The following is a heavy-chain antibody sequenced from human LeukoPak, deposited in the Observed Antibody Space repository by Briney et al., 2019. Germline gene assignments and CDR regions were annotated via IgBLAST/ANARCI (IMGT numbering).Heavy chain of an antibody. CDR2: INAGNGNT. CDR3: ARGDSGSDGFDY. Sequence: ASVKVSCKASGYTFTSYAMHWVRQAPGQRLEWIGWINAGNGNTKYSQKFQGRVTITRDTSASTAHMELSSLRSEDTAVYYCARGDSGSDGFDYWGQGTLVTVSS. CDR1: GYTFTSYA. V-gene: IGHV1-3*01. J-gene: IGHJ4*02. D-gene: IGHD1-26*01.